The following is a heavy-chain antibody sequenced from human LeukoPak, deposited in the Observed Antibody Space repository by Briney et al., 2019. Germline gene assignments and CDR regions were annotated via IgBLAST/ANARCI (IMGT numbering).Heavy chain of an antibody. CDR2: IWYDGSNK. D-gene: IGHD2-2*01. Sequence: PGRSLRLSCAASGFTFSSYGMHWVRQAPGKGLEWVAVIWYDGSNKYYADSVKGRFTISRDNSKNTLYLQMNSLRAEDTAVYYCAKVGAGYCSSTSCRRSYFDYWGQGTLVTASS. V-gene: IGHV3-33*06. CDR1: GFTFSSYG. J-gene: IGHJ4*02. CDR3: AKVGAGYCSSTSCRRSYFDY.